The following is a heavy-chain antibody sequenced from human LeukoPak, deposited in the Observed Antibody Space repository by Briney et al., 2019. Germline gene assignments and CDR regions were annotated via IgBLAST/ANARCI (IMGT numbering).Heavy chain of an antibody. CDR1: GYTFTGYY. D-gene: IGHD2-2*01. V-gene: IGHV1-2*02. CDR2: INPNSGGT. J-gene: IGHJ6*03. Sequence: ASVKVSCKASGYTFTGYYMHWVRQAPGQGLEWMGWINPNSGGTNYAQKFQGRVTMTRDTSISTAYMELSRLRSDDTAVYYCARGPPYCSSTSCYLYYYYYYYMDVWGKGTTVTVSS. CDR3: ARGPPYCSSTSCYLYYYYYYYMDV.